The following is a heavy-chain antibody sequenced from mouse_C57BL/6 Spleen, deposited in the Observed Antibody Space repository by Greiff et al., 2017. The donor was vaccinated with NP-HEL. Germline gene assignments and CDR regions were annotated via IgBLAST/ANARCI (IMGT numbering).Heavy chain of an antibody. CDR2: IRNKANGYTT. J-gene: IGHJ4*01. V-gene: IGHV7-3*01. D-gene: IGHD1-1*01. Sequence: DVKLVESGGGLVQPGGSLSLSCAASGFTFTDYYMSWVRQPPGKALEWLGFIRNKANGYTTEYSASVKGRFTISRDNSQSILYLQMNALRAEDSATYYCARSTVVATRAMDYWGQGTSVTVSS. CDR1: GFTFTDYY. CDR3: ARSTVVATRAMDY.